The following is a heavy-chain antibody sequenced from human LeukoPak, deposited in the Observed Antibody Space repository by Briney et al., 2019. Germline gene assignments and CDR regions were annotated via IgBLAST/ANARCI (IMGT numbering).Heavy chain of an antibody. CDR3: STGVFRDLGDY. CDR1: GFTFSNAW. D-gene: IGHD3-3*01. V-gene: IGHV3-15*01. CDR2: IKSQTDGETI. Sequence: PGGSLRLSCAVSGFTFSNAWMHWVPQAPGKGLEWVGRIKSQTDGETIDYAPPVKGRFTISRDDSKNTLYLQMSSLETEDTALYYCSTGVFRDLGDYWGQGTPVTVSS. J-gene: IGHJ4*02.